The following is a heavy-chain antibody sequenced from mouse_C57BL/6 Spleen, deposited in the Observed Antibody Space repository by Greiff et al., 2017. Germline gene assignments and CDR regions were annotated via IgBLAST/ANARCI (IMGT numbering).Heavy chain of an antibody. V-gene: IGHV1-15*01. Sequence: VQLQQSGAELVRPGASVTLSCKASGYTFTDYEMHWVKQTPVHGLEWIGAIDPETGGTAYNQKFKGKAILTADKSSSTAYMELRSLTSEDSAVYYCTRNLLYYYGSSYAMDYWGQGTSVTVSS. CDR2: IDPETGGT. CDR3: TRNLLYYYGSSYAMDY. CDR1: GYTFTDYE. J-gene: IGHJ4*01. D-gene: IGHD1-1*01.